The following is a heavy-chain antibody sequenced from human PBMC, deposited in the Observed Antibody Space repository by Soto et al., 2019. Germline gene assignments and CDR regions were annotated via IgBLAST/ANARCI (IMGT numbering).Heavy chain of an antibody. Sequence: ASVKVSCKASGYTFTSYGISWVRQAPGQGLEWMGWISAYNGNTNYAQKLQGRVTMTTDTSTSTAYMELRSLRSDDAAVYYCAREERRTYYDFWSGYTTTGFDYWGQGTLVTVSS. CDR3: AREERRTYYDFWSGYTTTGFDY. J-gene: IGHJ4*02. D-gene: IGHD3-3*01. CDR1: GYTFTSYG. CDR2: ISAYNGNT. V-gene: IGHV1-18*04.